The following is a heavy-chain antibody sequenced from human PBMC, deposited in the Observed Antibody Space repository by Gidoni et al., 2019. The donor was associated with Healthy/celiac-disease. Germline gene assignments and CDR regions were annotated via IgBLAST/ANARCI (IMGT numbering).Heavy chain of an antibody. CDR2: SYPGDSDT. CDR1: GYSFTSHW. D-gene: IGHD1-26*01. Sequence: EVQLVPSGAAGKKPGESLKIPCKGSGYSFTSHWIGWVRQMPGEGLEWMGISYPGDSDTRYSPSFQGQVTISADKSISTAYLQWSSLKASDTAMYYCARQWERSSYFDYWGQGTLVTVSS. V-gene: IGHV5-51*01. J-gene: IGHJ4*02. CDR3: ARQWERSSYFDY.